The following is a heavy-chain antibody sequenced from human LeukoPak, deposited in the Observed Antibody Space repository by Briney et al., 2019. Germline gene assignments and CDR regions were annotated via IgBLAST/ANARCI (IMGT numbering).Heavy chain of an antibody. J-gene: IGHJ6*03. CDR2: IYHSGST. CDR1: GGSFSGYY. CDR3: ARLLVHYYYYYMDV. Sequence: SETLSLTCAVYGGSFSGYYWGWIRQPPGKGLEWIGSIYHSGSTYYNPSLKSRVTISVDTSKNQFSLKLSSVTAADTAVYYCARLLVHYYYYYMDVWGKGTTVTVSS. D-gene: IGHD3-3*01. V-gene: IGHV4-38-2*01.